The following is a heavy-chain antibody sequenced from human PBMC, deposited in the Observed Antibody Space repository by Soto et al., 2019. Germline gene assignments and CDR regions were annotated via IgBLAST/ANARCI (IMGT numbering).Heavy chain of an antibody. V-gene: IGHV1-18*01. Sequence: SVKVSCKASGYTFTSYGISWVRQAPGQGLEWMGWISAYNGNTNYAQKLQGRVTMTTDTSTSTAYMELRSMRSDDTAVYYCARLGSISYRGYYYYGMDVSGQGTSVTVS. CDR2: ISAYNGNT. CDR1: GYTFTSYG. D-gene: IGHD3-10*01. CDR3: ARLGSISYRGYYYYGMDV. J-gene: IGHJ6*02.